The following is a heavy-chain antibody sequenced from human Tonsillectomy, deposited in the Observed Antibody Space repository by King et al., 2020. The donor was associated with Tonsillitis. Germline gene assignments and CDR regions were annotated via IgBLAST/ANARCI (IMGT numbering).Heavy chain of an antibody. D-gene: IGHD5-18*01. V-gene: IGHV4-38-2*01. CDR2: IYHSGST. J-gene: IGHJ4*02. Sequence: QLQESGPGLVKPSETLSLTCAVSGYSISSGYFWGWIRQPPGKGLEWIGSIYHSGSTSYNPSLKCRVTISVDTSKNQFSLRLSSVTAADTAVYYCARVDAGLFDYWGQGTLVTVSS. CDR3: ARVDAGLFDY. CDR1: GYSISSGYF.